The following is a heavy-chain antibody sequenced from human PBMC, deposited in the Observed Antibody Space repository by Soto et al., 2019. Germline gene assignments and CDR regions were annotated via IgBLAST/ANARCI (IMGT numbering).Heavy chain of an antibody. CDR1: GYTFTSYY. D-gene: IGHD2-2*01. CDR2: MNPNSGNT. J-gene: IGHJ4*02. V-gene: IGHV1-8*02. Sequence: ASVKVSCKASGYTFTSYYINWVRQATGQGLEWMGWMNPNSGNTGYAQKFQGRVTMTRNTSISTAYMELSSLRSEDTAVYYCARGCSSTSCYAPDPDYWGQGTLVTVSS. CDR3: ARGCSSTSCYAPDPDY.